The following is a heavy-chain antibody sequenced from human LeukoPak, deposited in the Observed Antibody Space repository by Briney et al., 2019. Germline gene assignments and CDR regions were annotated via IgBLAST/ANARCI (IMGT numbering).Heavy chain of an antibody. Sequence: SETLSLTCTVSGGSISSYYWNWIRQPPGKGLEWIGYIYYSGTTNYNPSLKSRVSMSVDTSKNQFSLKLSSVTAADTAVYYCASPFGLWGQGTLVTVSS. CDR1: GGSISSYY. CDR2: IYYSGTT. D-gene: IGHD3-10*01. J-gene: IGHJ4*02. V-gene: IGHV4-59*08. CDR3: ASPFGL.